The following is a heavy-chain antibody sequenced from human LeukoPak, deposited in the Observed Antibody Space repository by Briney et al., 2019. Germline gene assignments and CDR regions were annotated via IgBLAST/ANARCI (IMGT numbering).Heavy chain of an antibody. CDR3: ASGTTVTNFAY. CDR1: GDSISRGSYS. D-gene: IGHD4-17*01. Sequence: SQTLSLTCVVSGDSISRGSYSWTWIRQAPGKGLEWIGYIYPRGSTYYNPSLKSRVTISIDMSKNQFLLKLTSVTAADTAVYYCASGTTVTNFAYWGQGTLVTVSS. V-gene: IGHV4-30-2*01. J-gene: IGHJ4*02. CDR2: IYPRGST.